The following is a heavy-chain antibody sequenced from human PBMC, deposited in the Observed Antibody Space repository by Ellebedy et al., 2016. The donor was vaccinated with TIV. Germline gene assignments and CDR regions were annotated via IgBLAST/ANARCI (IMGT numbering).Heavy chain of an antibody. CDR2: IYPGDSDV. V-gene: IGHV5-51*01. CDR3: AKVASNSRRNYAFDI. CDR1: GYSFTSYW. J-gene: IGHJ3*02. D-gene: IGHD5-12*01. Sequence: GESLKISCQGSGYSFTSYWIAWVRQMPGKGLECMAIIYPGDSDVIYSPSFEGHVTMSADRSISTAYLQWSSLKASDTAMYYCAKVASNSRRNYAFDIWGQGTMVTVSS.